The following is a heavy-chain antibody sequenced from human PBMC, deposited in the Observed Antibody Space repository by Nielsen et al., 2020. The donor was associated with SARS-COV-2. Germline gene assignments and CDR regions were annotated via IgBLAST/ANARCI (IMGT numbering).Heavy chain of an antibody. CDR3: ARWPGDIERITIFGANYYMDV. Sequence: SSGGYYWSWIRQHPGKGLEWVSGISWNSGSIGYADSVKGRFTISRDNAKNSLYLQMNSLRAEDTAVYYCARWPGDIERITIFGANYYMDVWGKGTTVTVSS. V-gene: IGHV3-9*01. CDR2: ISWNSGSI. D-gene: IGHD3-3*01. J-gene: IGHJ6*03. CDR1: SSGGYY.